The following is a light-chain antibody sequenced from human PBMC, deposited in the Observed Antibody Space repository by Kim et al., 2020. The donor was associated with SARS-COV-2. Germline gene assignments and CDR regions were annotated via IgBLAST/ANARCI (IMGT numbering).Light chain of an antibody. V-gene: IGKV1-5*03. CDR1: QSISSW. CDR3: QQYNSYWT. Sequence: AASVGDRVTITCRASQSISSWLAWYQQKPGKAPKLLIYKASSLESGVPSRFSGSGSGIEFTLTISSLQPDDFATYYCQQYNSYWTFGQGTKVEIK. J-gene: IGKJ1*01. CDR2: KAS.